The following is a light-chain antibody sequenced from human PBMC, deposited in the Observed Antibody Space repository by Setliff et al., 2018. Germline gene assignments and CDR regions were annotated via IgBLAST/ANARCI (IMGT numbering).Light chain of an antibody. CDR2: EVT. CDR3: GSYAGYNNFYV. Sequence: QSVLAQPPSASGSPGQSVTISCTGTSSDVGGYNRVSWYQQYPGKAPKVMIYEVTKRPSGVPDRFSGSKSGSTASLTVSGLQAEDEGDYYCGSYAGYNNFYVFGTGTKVTVL. V-gene: IGLV2-8*01. J-gene: IGLJ1*01. CDR1: SSDVGGYNR.